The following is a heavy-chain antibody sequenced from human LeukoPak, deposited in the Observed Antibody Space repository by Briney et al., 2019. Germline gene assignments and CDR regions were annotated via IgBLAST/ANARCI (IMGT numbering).Heavy chain of an antibody. V-gene: IGHV4-34*01. D-gene: IGHD3-22*01. J-gene: IGHJ5*02. CDR2: INHSGST. CDR1: GGSFSGYY. Sequence: PSETLSLTCAVYGGSFSGYYWSWIRQPPGKGLEWIGEINHSGSTNYNPSLKSRVTISVDTSKNQFSLKLSSVTAADTAVYYCARREYYYDSSGTGNWFDPWGRGTLVTVSS. CDR3: ARREYYYDSSGTGNWFDP.